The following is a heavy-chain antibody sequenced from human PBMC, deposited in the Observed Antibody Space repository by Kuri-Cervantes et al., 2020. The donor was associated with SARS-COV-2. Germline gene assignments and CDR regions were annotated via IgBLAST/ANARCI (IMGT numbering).Heavy chain of an antibody. V-gene: IGHV4-38-2*01. CDR2: IYHSGST. J-gene: IGHJ6*02. Sequence: SQTLSLTCAVSGYSISSGYYWGWIRQPPGKGLEWIGSIYHSGSTYYNPSLKSRVTISVDTSKNQFSLKLSSVTAADTAVYYCASRPYYYGSGSPYYYHYYGMDVWGQGTTVTVSS. D-gene: IGHD3-10*01. CDR3: ASRPYYYGSGSPYYYHYYGMDV. CDR1: GYSISSGYY.